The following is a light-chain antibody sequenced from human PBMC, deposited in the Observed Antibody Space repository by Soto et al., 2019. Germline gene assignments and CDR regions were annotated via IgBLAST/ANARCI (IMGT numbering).Light chain of an antibody. Sequence: QSVLTQPRSVSGSPGQSVTISCSGTSSDVGGYNYVSWYQQHPGKAPKLMIYDVSKRPSGVPDRFSGSKSGNTASLTISGLQTADEADYYCCSFAGTYIFAIFGGGTKVTVL. J-gene: IGLJ2*01. V-gene: IGLV2-11*01. CDR2: DVS. CDR1: SSDVGGYNY. CDR3: CSFAGTYIFAI.